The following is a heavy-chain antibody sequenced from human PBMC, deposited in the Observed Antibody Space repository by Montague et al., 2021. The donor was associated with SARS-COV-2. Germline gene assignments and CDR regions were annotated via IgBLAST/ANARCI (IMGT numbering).Heavy chain of an antibody. CDR3: AGAQNICFIANCVNYFDL. CDR2: VHYTGST. J-gene: IGHJ4*02. V-gene: IGHV4-59*01. Sequence: SETLSLTCEVSGGSIRSYYWSWIRQSPGKGLEWIGYVHYTGSTKYNPSLKTRVTLSLDTPKNHFSLRLNSVTAADTAVYYCAGAQNICFIANCVNYFDLWGLGALVSVSS. D-gene: IGHD1-1*01. CDR1: GGSIRSYY.